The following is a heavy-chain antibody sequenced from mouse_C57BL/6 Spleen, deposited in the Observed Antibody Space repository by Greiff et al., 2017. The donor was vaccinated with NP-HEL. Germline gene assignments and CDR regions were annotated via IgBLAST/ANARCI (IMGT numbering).Heavy chain of an antibody. CDR1: GYTFTDYN. CDR2: INPNNGGT. CDR3: ARGVYDYDGAWFAY. D-gene: IGHD2-4*01. J-gene: IGHJ3*01. Sequence: VQLQQSGPELVKPGASVKIPCKASGYTFTDYNMDWVKQSHGKSLEWIGDINPNNGGTIYNQKFKGKATLTVDKSSSTAYMELRSLTSEDTAVYYCARGVYDYDGAWFAYWGQGTLVTVSA. V-gene: IGHV1-18*01.